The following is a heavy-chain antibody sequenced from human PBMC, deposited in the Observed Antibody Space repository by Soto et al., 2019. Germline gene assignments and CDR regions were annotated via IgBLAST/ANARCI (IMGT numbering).Heavy chain of an antibody. J-gene: IGHJ6*02. V-gene: IGHV4-39*02. Sequence: PSETLSLTCTVSGGSISSSSYYWVWIRQPPGKGLEWIGSIYYSGSTYYNPSLKSRVTISVDTSKNQFSLKLSSVTAADTAVYYCAREDIVVVPAAIPHYYYYGMDVWGQGTTVTVSS. D-gene: IGHD2-2*02. CDR1: GGSISSSSYY. CDR2: IYYSGST. CDR3: AREDIVVVPAAIPHYYYYGMDV.